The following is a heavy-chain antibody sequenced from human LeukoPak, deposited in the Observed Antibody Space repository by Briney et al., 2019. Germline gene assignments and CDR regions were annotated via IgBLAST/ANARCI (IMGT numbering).Heavy chain of an antibody. CDR3: TFDSITMVRGIDY. Sequence: GGSLRLSCAASGFTFSNAWMSWVRQAPGKGLEWVGRIKSKTDGGTTDYAAPVKGRFTISRDDSKNTLYLQMNSLKTEDTAVYYCTFDSITMVRGIDYWGQGTLVTVSS. V-gene: IGHV3-15*01. CDR1: GFTFSNAW. J-gene: IGHJ4*02. CDR2: IKSKTDGGTT. D-gene: IGHD3-10*01.